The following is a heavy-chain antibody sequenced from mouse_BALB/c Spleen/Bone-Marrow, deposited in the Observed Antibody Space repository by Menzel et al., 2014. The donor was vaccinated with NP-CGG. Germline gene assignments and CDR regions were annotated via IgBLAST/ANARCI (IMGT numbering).Heavy chain of an antibody. CDR1: GFTFTDYY. CDR3: ARDENYDIYWYFDV. D-gene: IGHD1-1*01. Sequence: EVMLVESGGGLVQPGGSLRLSCAPSGFTFTDYYMSWVRQPPGKALEWLGFIRNKANGYTTDYSVSVKGRFTISRDNSQSILYLQMNTLRAEDSATYYCARDENYDIYWYFDVWGAGTTVTVSS. J-gene: IGHJ1*01. V-gene: IGHV7-3*02. CDR2: IRNKANGYTT.